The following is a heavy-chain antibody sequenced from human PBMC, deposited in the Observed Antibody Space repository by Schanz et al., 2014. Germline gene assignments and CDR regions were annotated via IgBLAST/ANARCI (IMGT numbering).Heavy chain of an antibody. J-gene: IGHJ4*02. CDR2: ISWNSGTI. CDR3: AKSQGSSFDS. V-gene: IGHV3-9*01. Sequence: EVQLVESGGGLVQPGKSLRLSCAASGFTFDKYAMHWVRQAPGKGLEWVSVISWNSGTIGYADSVKGRFTISRDNAKNSLYLQMNSLRAEDTAVYYCAKSQGSSFDSWGQGTLXTVSS. CDR1: GFTFDKYA. D-gene: IGHD6-13*01.